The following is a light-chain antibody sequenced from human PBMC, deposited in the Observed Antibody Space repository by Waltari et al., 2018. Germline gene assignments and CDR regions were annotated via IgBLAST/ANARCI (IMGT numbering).Light chain of an antibody. V-gene: IGKV4-1*01. CDR3: QQYYSTFPIT. J-gene: IGKJ5*01. CDR1: QSLLYNSNNKSY. CDR2: WAS. Sequence: DIVMTQSPDSLAVSLGERATINCKSSQSLLYNSNNKSYLAWYQKKLGQPPKLLIYWASTREYGVPDRFSGSGSGTDFTLTISSLQAEDVAVYYCQQYYSTFPITFGQGTRLEIK.